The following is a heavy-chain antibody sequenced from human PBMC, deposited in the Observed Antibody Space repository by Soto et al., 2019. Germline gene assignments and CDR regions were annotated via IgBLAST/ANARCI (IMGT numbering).Heavy chain of an antibody. CDR2: ISPYTDDP. Sequence: QGQLVQAGVEVKKPGAAVTVSCSDSGNTFTNFGVTWVRQAPGQGLEWMGWISPYTDDPSYAQKFQGRVTMTIDKSTSTAYLDLRSLTSDDTAVYYCARVIPGAEAWFHPWGQGTLVTVSS. D-gene: IGHD2-2*01. CDR1: GNTFTNFG. CDR3: ARVIPGAEAWFHP. V-gene: IGHV1-18*01. J-gene: IGHJ5*02.